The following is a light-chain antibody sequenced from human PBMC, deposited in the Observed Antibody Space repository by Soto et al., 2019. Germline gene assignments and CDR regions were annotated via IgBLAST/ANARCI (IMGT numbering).Light chain of an antibody. CDR2: DAS. CDR3: QQSNSFPPT. Sequence: DIQMTQSPATLSASVGDRVTITCRASQSISSWLAWYQQKPGKAPKLLIYDASSLESGVPSRFSGSGSGTEFTLTISSLQPEDFAIYYCQQSNSFPPTFGQGTRLEIK. J-gene: IGKJ5*01. CDR1: QSISSW. V-gene: IGKV1-5*01.